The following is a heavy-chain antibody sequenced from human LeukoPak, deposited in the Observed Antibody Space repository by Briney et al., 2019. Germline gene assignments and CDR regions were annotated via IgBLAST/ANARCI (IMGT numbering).Heavy chain of an antibody. CDR3: AREGYGSGSYYKENWFDP. Sequence: SETLSLTCTVSGGSISSYYWSWIRQPPGKGLEWIGYIYYSGSTNYNPSLKSRVTISVDTSKNQFSLKLSSVTAAGTAVYYCAREGYGSGSYYKENWFDPWGQGTLVTVSS. CDR2: IYYSGST. J-gene: IGHJ5*02. CDR1: GGSISSYY. V-gene: IGHV4-59*01. D-gene: IGHD3-10*01.